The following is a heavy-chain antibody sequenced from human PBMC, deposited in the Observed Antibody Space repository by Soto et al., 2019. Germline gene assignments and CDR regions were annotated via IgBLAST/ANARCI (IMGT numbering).Heavy chain of an antibody. CDR3: AREDDSSGYYSFFDY. J-gene: IGHJ4*02. CDR1: GFTFSSYS. Sequence: VGSLRLSCAASGFTFSSYSMNWVRQAPGKGLEWVSYISSSSSTIYYADSVKGRFTISRDNAKNSLYLQMNSLRDEDTAVYYCAREDDSSGYYSFFDYWGQGTLVTVSS. V-gene: IGHV3-48*02. D-gene: IGHD3-22*01. CDR2: ISSSSSTI.